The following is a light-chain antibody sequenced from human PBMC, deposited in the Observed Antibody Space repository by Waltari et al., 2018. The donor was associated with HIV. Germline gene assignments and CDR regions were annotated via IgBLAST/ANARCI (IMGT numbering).Light chain of an antibody. V-gene: IGKV3-20*01. Sequence: EIVLTQSPGTVSLSPGERATLSCRASQSVSSSYLAWYQQKRGQAPRLLIYGASSRATGIPDRFSGSGSGTDFTLTISRLETEDFAVYYCQHYGTSRWTFGQGTKVEI. CDR2: GAS. CDR3: QHYGTSRWT. CDR1: QSVSSSY. J-gene: IGKJ1*01.